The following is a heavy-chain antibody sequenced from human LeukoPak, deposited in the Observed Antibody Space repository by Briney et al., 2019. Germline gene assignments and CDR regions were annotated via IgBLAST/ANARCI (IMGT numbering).Heavy chain of an antibody. D-gene: IGHD3-22*01. CDR1: GFTFSSYA. V-gene: IGHV3-23*01. Sequence: PGGSLRLSCAASGFTFSSYAMSWVRQAPGKGLEWVSAISGSGGSTYYADSVKGRFTISRDNSKNTLYLQMNSLRAEDTAVYYCAKITGAKGSGYYYVELGAFDYWGQGTLVTVSS. J-gene: IGHJ4*02. CDR3: AKITGAKGSGYYYVELGAFDY. CDR2: ISGSGGST.